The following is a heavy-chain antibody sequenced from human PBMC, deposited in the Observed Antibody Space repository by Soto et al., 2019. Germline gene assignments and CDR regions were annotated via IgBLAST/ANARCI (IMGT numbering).Heavy chain of an antibody. CDR2: IIPIFGTA. CDR1: GYTFTSYG. D-gene: IGHD3-9*01. Sequence: QVQLVQSGAEVKKPGASVKVSCKASGYTFTSYGISWVRQAPGQGLEWMGWIIPIFGTANYAQKFQGRVTITADESTSTAYMELSSLRSEDTAVYYCAREGTIGGLRSPKRDWGQGTMVTVSS. J-gene: IGHJ3*01. V-gene: IGHV1-69*13. CDR3: AREGTIGGLRSPKRD.